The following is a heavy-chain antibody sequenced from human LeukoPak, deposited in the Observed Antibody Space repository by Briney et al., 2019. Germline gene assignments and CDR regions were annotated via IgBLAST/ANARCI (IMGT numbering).Heavy chain of an antibody. D-gene: IGHD3-22*01. CDR1: GGSISSYY. J-gene: IGHJ3*02. V-gene: IGHV4-59*08. CDR3: ARHYYDSSGYQTSYAFDI. CDR2: IYYSGST. Sequence: SETLSLTCTVSGGSISSYYWSWIRQPPGKGLEWIGYIYYSGSTNYNPSLKSRVTISVDTSKNQFSLKLSSVTAADTAVYYCARHYYDSSGYQTSYAFDIWGQGTMVPVSS.